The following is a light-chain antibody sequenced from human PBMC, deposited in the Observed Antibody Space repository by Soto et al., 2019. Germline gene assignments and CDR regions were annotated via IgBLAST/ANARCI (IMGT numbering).Light chain of an antibody. CDR1: QSVSSAY. CDR2: GAS. CDR3: PQSGSSFYT. V-gene: IGKV3-20*01. Sequence: EIVLTQSPGTLSLSPGERATLSCRASQSVSSAYLAWYQQIPGQAPRLLIYGASSRATGIPDRFSGSGSGTDFTLTFSGLEPEDFAVYYCPQSGSSFYTFGQGTKLEIK. J-gene: IGKJ2*01.